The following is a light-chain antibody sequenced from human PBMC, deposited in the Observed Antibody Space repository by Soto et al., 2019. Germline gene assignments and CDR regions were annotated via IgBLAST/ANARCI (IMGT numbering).Light chain of an antibody. CDR3: QQYNDWPPMYT. Sequence: EIVMTQSPATLSVSPGERATLSCRASQSVSSNLARYQQKPGQAPRLLIYGASTRATGIPARFSGRGSGTEFTLTIRSLQSEDFAVYYCQQYNDWPPMYTFGQGTKLEIK. V-gene: IGKV3-15*01. CDR1: QSVSSN. CDR2: GAS. J-gene: IGKJ2*01.